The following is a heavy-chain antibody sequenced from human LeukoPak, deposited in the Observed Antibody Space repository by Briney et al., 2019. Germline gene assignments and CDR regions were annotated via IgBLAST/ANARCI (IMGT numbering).Heavy chain of an antibody. D-gene: IGHD6-19*01. V-gene: IGHV3-23*01. Sequence: GGSLRLSCAASGFAFSVYAMSWLRQPPGKGLEWVSTINANSGTRSYAASVRGRFTISRDNPKNTLYLQLNTLRADDTATYYCAKPISGGLAVTADWFHPWGQGTLVVVSS. J-gene: IGHJ5*01. CDR1: GFAFSVYA. CDR3: AKPISGGLAVTADWFHP. CDR2: INANSGTR.